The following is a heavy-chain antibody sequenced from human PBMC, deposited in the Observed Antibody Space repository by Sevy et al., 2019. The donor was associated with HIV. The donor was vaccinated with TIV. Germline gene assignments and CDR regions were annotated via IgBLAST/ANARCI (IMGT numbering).Heavy chain of an antibody. Sequence: GGSLRLSCAASGFTFSSYWMSWVRQAPGKGLEWVANIKQDGSGKYYVDSVKGRFTISRDNAKNSLYLQMNSLRAEDTAVYYCARDIDPFGVVTYFYYYYGMDVWGQGTTVTVSS. D-gene: IGHD3-3*01. CDR1: GFTFSSYW. V-gene: IGHV3-7*01. CDR2: IKQDGSGK. J-gene: IGHJ6*02. CDR3: ARDIDPFGVVTYFYYYYGMDV.